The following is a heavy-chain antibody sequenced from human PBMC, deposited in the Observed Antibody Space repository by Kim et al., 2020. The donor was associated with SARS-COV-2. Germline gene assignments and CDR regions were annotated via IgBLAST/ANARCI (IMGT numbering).Heavy chain of an antibody. Sequence: SVTSRFTTSSENAKNSLYLKMNSLKAEDTAVYYCARDTLSGSYFPIDYWGQGTLVTVSS. V-gene: IGHV3-11*04. J-gene: IGHJ4*02. D-gene: IGHD1-26*01. CDR3: ARDTLSGSYFPIDY.